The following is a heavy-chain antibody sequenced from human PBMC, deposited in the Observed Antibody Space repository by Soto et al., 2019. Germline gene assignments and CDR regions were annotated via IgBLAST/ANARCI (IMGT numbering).Heavy chain of an antibody. Sequence: SETLSLTCAVYGGSFSGYYWSWIRQPPGKGLEWIGEINHSGSTNYNPSLKSRVTISVDTSKNQFSLKLSSVTAADTAVYYCARGGICGVVRKNWFDPWGQGTLVT. CDR2: INHSGST. CDR1: GGSFSGYY. CDR3: ARGGICGVVRKNWFDP. V-gene: IGHV4-34*01. D-gene: IGHD3-3*01. J-gene: IGHJ5*02.